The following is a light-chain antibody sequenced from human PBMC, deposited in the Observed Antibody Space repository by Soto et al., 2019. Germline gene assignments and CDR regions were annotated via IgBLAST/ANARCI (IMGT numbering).Light chain of an antibody. J-gene: IGLJ1*01. CDR1: SSDIGAYIY. CDR2: EVS. Sequence: QSALTQPPSASGSPGQSVTISCTGTSSDIGAYIYVSWYQQHPGKAPKLMISEVSRRPSGVPERFSGSKSGNTASLTISGLQAEDEGDYFCSSYTKATTLYAFGSGTKLTVL. V-gene: IGLV2-8*01. CDR3: SSYTKATTLYA.